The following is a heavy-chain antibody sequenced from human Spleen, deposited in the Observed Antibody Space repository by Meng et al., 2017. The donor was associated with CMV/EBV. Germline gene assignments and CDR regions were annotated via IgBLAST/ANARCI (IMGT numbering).Heavy chain of an antibody. D-gene: IGHD2-2*01. CDR3: ARDQGNIVVVPAAVDY. CDR2: ISGSGGNS. CDR1: GFTFSSYA. Sequence: GESLKISCAASGFTFSSYAMTWVRQAPGKGLEWLSGISGSGGNSYYADSAKGRFTISRDNAKNSLYLQMNSLRAEDTAVYYCARDQGNIVVVPAAVDYWGQGTLVTVSS. V-gene: IGHV3-23*01. J-gene: IGHJ4*02.